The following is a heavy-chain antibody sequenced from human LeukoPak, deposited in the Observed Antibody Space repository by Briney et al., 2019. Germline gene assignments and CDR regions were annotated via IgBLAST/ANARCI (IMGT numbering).Heavy chain of an antibody. V-gene: IGHV3-30*18. D-gene: IGHD3-10*01. CDR1: GFTFSSYG. CDR2: ISYDGSNK. J-gene: IGHJ4*02. Sequence: GGSLRLSCAASGFTFSSYGMHWVRQAPGKGLEWVAVISYDGSNKYYADSVKGRFTISRDNPKNTLYLQMNSLRAEDTAVYYCAKVPSVVTMVRGDNFDYWGQGTLVTVSS. CDR3: AKVPSVVTMVRGDNFDY.